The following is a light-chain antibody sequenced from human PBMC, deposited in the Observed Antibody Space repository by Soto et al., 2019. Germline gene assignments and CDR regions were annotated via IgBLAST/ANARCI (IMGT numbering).Light chain of an antibody. J-gene: IGKJ1*01. CDR1: QSISTF. Sequence: EIVLTQSPATLSLSPGERATLSCRASQSISTFLAWYQQRPGQAPRLLIYDASNRAAGIPARFSGSGSGTDFTLTISSLQPEDFAVYYCQQRTNWPLLWTFATGTKVDIK. V-gene: IGKV3-11*01. CDR2: DAS. CDR3: QQRTNWPLLWT.